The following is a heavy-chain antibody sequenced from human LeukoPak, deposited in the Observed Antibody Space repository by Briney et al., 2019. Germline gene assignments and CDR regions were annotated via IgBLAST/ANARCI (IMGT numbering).Heavy chain of an antibody. J-gene: IGHJ4*02. Sequence: ESGPALVKPTQTLTLTCTFSGISLSTSGVCVSWIRQPPGKALEWLARIDCDDDKYYSTSLKTRLTISKDTSNLQVVLTVTNMDPVDTATYSCARMRSSSYYDYWGQGTLVTVSS. CDR2: IDCDDDK. CDR1: GISLSTSGVC. V-gene: IGHV2-70*11. D-gene: IGHD6-13*01. CDR3: ARMRSSSYYDY.